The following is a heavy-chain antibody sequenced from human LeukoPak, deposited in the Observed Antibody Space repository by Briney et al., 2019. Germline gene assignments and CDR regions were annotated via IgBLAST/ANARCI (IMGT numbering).Heavy chain of an antibody. D-gene: IGHD4-17*01. CDR2: IYYSGST. V-gene: IGHV4-31*03. CDR3: ARADGDYDAFDI. J-gene: IGHJ3*02. CDR1: GGSISSGGYY. Sequence: SETLSLTCTVSGGSISSGGYYWSWIRQHPGKGLEWIGYIYYSGSTYYNPSLKSRVTISVDRSKNQFSLKLSSVTAADTAVYYCARADGDYDAFDIWGQGTMVTVSS.